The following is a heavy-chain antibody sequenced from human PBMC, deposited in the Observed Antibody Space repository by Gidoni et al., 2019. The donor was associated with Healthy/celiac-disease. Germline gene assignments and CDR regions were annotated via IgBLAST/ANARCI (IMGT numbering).Heavy chain of an antibody. CDR2: ISAYNGNT. Sequence: QVQLVQSGAEVKKPGASVKVSCKASGDTFTSYGISWVRQAPGQGLEWMGWISAYNGNTNYAQKLQGRVTMTTDTSTSTAYMELRSLRSDDTAVYYCARVIGIAAAASYYYYGMDVWGQGTTVTVSS. D-gene: IGHD6-13*01. CDR1: GDTFTSYG. J-gene: IGHJ6*02. V-gene: IGHV1-18*01. CDR3: ARVIGIAAAASYYYYGMDV.